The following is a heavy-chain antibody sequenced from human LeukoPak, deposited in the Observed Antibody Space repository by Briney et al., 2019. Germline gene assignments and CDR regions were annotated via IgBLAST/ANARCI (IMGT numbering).Heavy chain of an antibody. CDR3: TTPPTHCSSTSCSDY. CDR1: GFTFSNAW. V-gene: IGHV3-15*01. Sequence: GGSLRLSCAASGFTFSNAWMSWVRQAPGKGLEWVGRIKSKTDGGTTDYAAPVKGRFTISRDDSKNTLYLQMNSLKTEDTAVYYCTTPPTHCSSTSCSDYWGQGTLVTVSS. J-gene: IGHJ4*02. CDR2: IKSKTDGGTT. D-gene: IGHD2-2*01.